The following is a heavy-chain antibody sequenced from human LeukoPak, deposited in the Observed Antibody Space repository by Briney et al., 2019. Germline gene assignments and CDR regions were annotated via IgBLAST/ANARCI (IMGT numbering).Heavy chain of an antibody. CDR2: IQYGGRT. J-gene: IGHJ4*02. CDR1: GGSINNYY. D-gene: IGHD2/OR15-2a*01. CDR3: ARDFFGDFDH. Sequence: SETLSLTCTVPGGSINNYYWSWIRQTPGKGLEWIGYIQYGGRTYYSPSLKSRVTISMDLSNIQFPLKMSSVTAADTAVYYCARDFFGDFDHWGQGILVTVSS. V-gene: IGHV4-59*01.